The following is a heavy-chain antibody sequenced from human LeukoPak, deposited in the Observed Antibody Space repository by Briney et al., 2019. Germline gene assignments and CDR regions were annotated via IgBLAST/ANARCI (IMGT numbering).Heavy chain of an antibody. CDR2: FTSGGST. Sequence: GGSLRLSCAASGFTFSSYTMNWVRQAPGKGLEWVSGFTSGGSTYYADSVKGRFTISRDNSKNTLYLQMNSLSAEDTAVYYCAKDRTVGASYWYFDLWGRGTLVTVSS. CDR3: AKDRTVGASYWYFDL. D-gene: IGHD1-26*01. J-gene: IGHJ2*01. V-gene: IGHV3-23*01. CDR1: GFTFSSYT.